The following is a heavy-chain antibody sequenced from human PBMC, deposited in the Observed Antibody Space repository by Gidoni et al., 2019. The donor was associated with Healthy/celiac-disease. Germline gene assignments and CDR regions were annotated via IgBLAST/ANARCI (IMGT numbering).Heavy chain of an antibody. CDR1: GFPFSSYA. D-gene: IGHD2-21*02. CDR3: ARDLNSLAYCGGDCYSPADY. V-gene: IGHV3-30*04. J-gene: IGHJ4*02. CDR2: ISYDGSNK. Sequence: QVQLVESGGGVVQPGRSLRLSCAASGFPFSSYAMHWVRQAPGKGLEWVAVISYDGSNKYYADSVKGRFTISRDNSKNTLYLQMNSLRAEDTAVYYCARDLNSLAYCGGDCYSPADYWGQGTLVTVSS.